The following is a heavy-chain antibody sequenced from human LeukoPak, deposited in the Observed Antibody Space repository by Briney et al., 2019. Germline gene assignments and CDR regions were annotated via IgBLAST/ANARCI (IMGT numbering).Heavy chain of an antibody. J-gene: IGHJ4*02. V-gene: IGHV3-21*01. Sequence: GGSLRLSCAVSGVSNAWMNWVRQAPGKGLEWVSSIISSGTYIYYADSVKGRFTISRDNARNSLSLQMNSLRAEDTAVYYCARDGDILTGYYLDYWGQGTLVTVSS. CDR1: GVSNAW. D-gene: IGHD3-9*01. CDR3: ARDGDILTGYYLDY. CDR2: IISSGTYI.